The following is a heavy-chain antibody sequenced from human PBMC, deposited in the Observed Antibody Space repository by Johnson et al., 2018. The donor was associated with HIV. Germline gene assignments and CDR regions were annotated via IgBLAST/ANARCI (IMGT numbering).Heavy chain of an antibody. V-gene: IGHV3-73*01. Sequence: VQLVESGGGLVQPGGSLKLSCAASGFTFSGSAMHWVRQASGKGLEWVGRIRSKVNSYATAYAASVKGRFTISRDDSKNTAYLQMNSLKTEDTAVYYCASSAFDIWGQGTMVTVSS. CDR1: GFTFSGSA. J-gene: IGHJ3*02. CDR3: ASSAFDI. CDR2: IRSKVNSYAT.